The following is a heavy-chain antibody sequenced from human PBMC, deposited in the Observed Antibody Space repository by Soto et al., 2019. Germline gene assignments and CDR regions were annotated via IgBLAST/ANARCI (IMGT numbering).Heavy chain of an antibody. CDR2: ISHRGST. D-gene: IGHD4-17*01. Sequence: QVQLQQWGAGLLKPSETLSLTCAVHGGSISGYYWSGIRQTPGKGLEWIGEISHRGSTNYNPSLKSRVTISLDTSKNQFSLKLASVTAADTAAYYCARGIRPDSWGQGTQVTVSS. CDR1: GGSISGYY. V-gene: IGHV4-34*02. CDR3: ARGIRPDS. J-gene: IGHJ5*01.